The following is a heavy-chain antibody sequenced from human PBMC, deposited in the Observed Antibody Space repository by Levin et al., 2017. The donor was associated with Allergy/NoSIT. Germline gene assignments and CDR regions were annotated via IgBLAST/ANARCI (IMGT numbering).Heavy chain of an antibody. CDR2: IGTAGDT. CDR3: ARGIPRYGMDV. CDR1: GFTFSSYD. V-gene: IGHV3-13*01. D-gene: IGHD2-2*02. Sequence: GGSLRLSCAASGFTFSSYDMHWVLQATGKGLEWVSAIGTAGDTYYPGSVKGRFTISRENAKNSLYLQMNSLRAGDTAVYYCARGIPRYGMDVWGQGTTVTVSS. J-gene: IGHJ6*02.